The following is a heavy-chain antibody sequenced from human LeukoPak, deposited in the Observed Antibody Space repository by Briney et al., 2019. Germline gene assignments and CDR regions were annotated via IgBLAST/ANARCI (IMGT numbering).Heavy chain of an antibody. Sequence: GESLKISCKGSGYSFTSYWIGWVRQMPGKGLEWMGIIYPGDSDTRYSPSFQGQVTISADKSISTAYLQWSSLKASDTAMYYCARALVGDSSGSYYFDYWGQGTLVTVSS. CDR1: GYSFTSYW. D-gene: IGHD3-22*01. V-gene: IGHV5-51*01. CDR3: ARALVGDSSGSYYFDY. J-gene: IGHJ4*02. CDR2: IYPGDSDT.